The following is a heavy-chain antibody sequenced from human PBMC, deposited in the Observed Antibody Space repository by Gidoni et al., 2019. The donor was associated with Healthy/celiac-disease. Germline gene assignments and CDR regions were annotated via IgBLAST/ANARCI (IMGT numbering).Heavy chain of an antibody. CDR3: ARARSSSWLNWFDP. V-gene: IGHV4-31*03. J-gene: IGHJ5*02. D-gene: IGHD6-13*01. CDR1: GGSIRSGGYY. Sequence: QVQLQESGPGLVKPSQTLSLTCTVSGGSIRSGGYYWSWIRQHPGKGLEWIGYIYYSGSTYDNPSLKSRVTISVDTSKNQFSLKLSSVTAADTAVYYWARARSSSWLNWFDPWGQGTMVTVSS. CDR2: IYYSGST.